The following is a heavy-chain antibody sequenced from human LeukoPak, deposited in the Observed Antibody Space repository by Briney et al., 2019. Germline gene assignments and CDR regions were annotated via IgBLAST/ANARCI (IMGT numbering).Heavy chain of an antibody. J-gene: IGHJ4*02. D-gene: IGHD2-2*01. CDR2: ISGSGGST. CDR1: GFTFSSYA. CDR3: AKDMGYCSSTSCLKFDY. V-gene: IGHV3-23*01. Sequence: GGSLSLSCAASGFTFSSYAMSWVRQAPGKGLEWVSAISGSGGSTYYADSVKGRFTISRDNSKNTLYLQMNSLRAEDTAVYYCAKDMGYCSSTSCLKFDYWGQGTLVTVSS.